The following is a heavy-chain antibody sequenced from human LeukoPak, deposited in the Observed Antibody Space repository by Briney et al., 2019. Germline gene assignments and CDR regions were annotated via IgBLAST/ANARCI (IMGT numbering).Heavy chain of an antibody. J-gene: IGHJ6*03. Sequence: GGSLRLSCAAPGFTFNNYNMNWVRQAPGKALEWVSSITSSGTYIFYADSVKGRFTISRDNAKNSLYLQINSLGPEDTAVYFCARDPYSGNYGSYYYYYMDVWGKGTTVTVSS. V-gene: IGHV3-21*01. D-gene: IGHD3-22*01. CDR2: ITSSGTYI. CDR3: ARDPYSGNYGSYYYYYMDV. CDR1: GFTFNNYN.